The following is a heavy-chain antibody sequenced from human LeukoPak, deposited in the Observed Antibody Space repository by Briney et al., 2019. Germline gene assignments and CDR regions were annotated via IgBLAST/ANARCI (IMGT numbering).Heavy chain of an antibody. J-gene: IGHJ5*02. V-gene: IGHV1-69*13. CDR3: ARGRIAVAGNFGGNWFDP. CDR2: IIPIFGTA. Sequence: GASVKVSRMASGGTFSSYAISWVRQAPGQGLEWMGGIIPIFGTANYAQKFQGRVTITADESTSTAYMELSSLRSEDTAVYYCARGRIAVAGNFGGNWFDPWGQGTLVTVSS. D-gene: IGHD6-19*01. CDR1: GGTFSSYA.